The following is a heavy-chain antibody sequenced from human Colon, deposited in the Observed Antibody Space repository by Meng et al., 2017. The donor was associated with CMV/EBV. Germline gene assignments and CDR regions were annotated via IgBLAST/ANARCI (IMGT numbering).Heavy chain of an antibody. Sequence: QVQLVQYGAEVKEPGAPVKVSCKTSGSTFNGGFMHWVRQAPGQGLEWMGWINPVTGDTSYAQKFQVRVTMTRDTSISTAYMELSSLRSDDTAVYYCATFGGDFDYWGQGTLVTVSS. CDR2: INPVTGDT. D-gene: IGHD3-3*01. V-gene: IGHV1-2*02. CDR1: GSTFNGGF. J-gene: IGHJ4*02. CDR3: ATFGGDFDY.